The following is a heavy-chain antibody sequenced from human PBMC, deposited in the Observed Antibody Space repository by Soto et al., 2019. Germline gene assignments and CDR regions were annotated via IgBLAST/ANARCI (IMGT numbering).Heavy chain of an antibody. V-gene: IGHV5-51*01. J-gene: IGHJ6*02. CDR1: GYNFHTYW. CDR3: ARPTDYHYGMQV. Sequence: GESLKISCKGSGYNFHTYWIAWVRQMPGKGLEWMGFIYPHDSDTRYSPSFRGQVTISADKSINTAYLQWTSLKASDTAIYFCARPTDYHYGMQVWGQGTTVTVSS. D-gene: IGHD4-17*01. CDR2: IYPHDSDT.